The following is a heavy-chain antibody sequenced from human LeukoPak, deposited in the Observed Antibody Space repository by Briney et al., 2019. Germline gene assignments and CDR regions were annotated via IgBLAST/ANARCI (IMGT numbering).Heavy chain of an antibody. CDR2: IGTAGDT. V-gene: IGHV3-13*01. CDR3: AREYRSSSGWAFDY. J-gene: IGHJ4*02. Sequence: GGSLRLSCAASGFTFSSYDMHWVRQATGKGLEWVSAIGTAGDTYYPGSVKGRFTISRENAKNSLYLQMNSLRAGDTAVYYCAREYRSSSGWAFDYWGQGTLVTVSS. D-gene: IGHD6-6*01. CDR1: GFTFSSYD.